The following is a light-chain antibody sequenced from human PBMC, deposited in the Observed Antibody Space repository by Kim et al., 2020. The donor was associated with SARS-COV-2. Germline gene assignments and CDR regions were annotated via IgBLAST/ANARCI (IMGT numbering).Light chain of an antibody. V-gene: IGKV1-33*01. CDR1: QDISNY. CDR2: DAS. CDR3: QQYDNIGST. Sequence: DIQMTQSPSSLSASVGDRVTITCQASQDISNYLNWYQQKPGKAPKLLIYDASNLETGVPSRFSGSGSGTDFTFTISSLQPEDIATYYCQQYDNIGSTFGGGTKVDIK. J-gene: IGKJ4*01.